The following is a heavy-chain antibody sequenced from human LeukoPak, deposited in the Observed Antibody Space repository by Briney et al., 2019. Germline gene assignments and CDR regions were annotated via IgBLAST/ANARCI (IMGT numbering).Heavy chain of an antibody. CDR2: ISSSGTT. J-gene: IGHJ3*02. V-gene: IGHV3-11*04. D-gene: IGHD3-9*01. CDR3: ARDRSDILTGYNDAFDI. CDR1: GFTFSDYY. Sequence: GGSLRLSCAASGFTFSDYYMSWIRQAPGKGLEWVSYISSSGTTYYADAVKGRFTISRDNAKNSLYLQMNSLRAEDTAVYYCARDRSDILTGYNDAFDIWGQGTLVTVSS.